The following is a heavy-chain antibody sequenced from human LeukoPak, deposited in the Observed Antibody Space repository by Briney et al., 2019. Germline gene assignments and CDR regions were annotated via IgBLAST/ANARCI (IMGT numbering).Heavy chain of an antibody. CDR2: ISYDGSSK. V-gene: IGHV3-30*18. CDR1: GFTFSSYA. Sequence: GGSLRLSCAASGFTFSSYAMHWVRQAPGKGLEWVAVISYDGSSKCYADSVKGRFIISRDNSKNTLFVQMNSLRPEDTAVYYCAKGDWELGSTGYFDYWGQGTLVTVSS. J-gene: IGHJ4*02. CDR3: AKGDWELGSTGYFDY. D-gene: IGHD1-26*01.